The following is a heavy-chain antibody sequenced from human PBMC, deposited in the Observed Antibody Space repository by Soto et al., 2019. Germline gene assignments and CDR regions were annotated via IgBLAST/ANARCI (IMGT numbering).Heavy chain of an antibody. CDR1: GYTFTSYG. V-gene: IGHV1-18*01. Sequence: ASVKVSCKASGYTFTSYGISWVRQAPGQGLEWMGWISAYNGNTNYAQKLQGRVTMTTDTSTSTACMELRSLRSDDTAVYYCARDPPVYCISTSCYWDFHYYYYGMDVWGQGTTVTVSS. J-gene: IGHJ6*02. CDR2: ISAYNGNT. D-gene: IGHD2-2*01. CDR3: ARDPPVYCISTSCYWDFHYYYYGMDV.